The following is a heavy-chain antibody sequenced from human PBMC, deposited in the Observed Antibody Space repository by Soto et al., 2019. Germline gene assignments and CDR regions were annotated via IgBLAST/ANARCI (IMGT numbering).Heavy chain of an antibody. J-gene: IGHJ4*02. CDR1: GGSFSGYY. V-gene: IGHV4-34*01. CDR3: ARGVVPAVPFDY. CDR2: INHSGST. Sequence: QVQLQQWGAGLLKPSETLSHTCAVYGGSFSGYYWSWIRQPPGKGLEWIGEINHSGSTNYNPSLKSRVTISVDTSKNQFSLKLSSVTAADTAVYYCARGVVPAVPFDYWGQGTLVTVSS. D-gene: IGHD2-2*01.